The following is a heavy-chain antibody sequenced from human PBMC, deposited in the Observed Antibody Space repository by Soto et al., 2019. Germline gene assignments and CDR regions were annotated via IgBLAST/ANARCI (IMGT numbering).Heavy chain of an antibody. Sequence: QVQLQKSGPGLVKPSQTLSLTCTVSGGSINSGGYYWSWIRQHPGKGLEWIGKIYYSGDTSYNPSLKSRATMSIDTSKNQFSLKMTSVTAADTAVYYCARDGDCSGGSCYLGYGLDVWGRGTTVTVSS. CDR2: IYYSGDT. CDR3: ARDGDCSGGSCYLGYGLDV. CDR1: GGSINSGGYY. J-gene: IGHJ6*02. V-gene: IGHV4-31*03. D-gene: IGHD2-15*01.